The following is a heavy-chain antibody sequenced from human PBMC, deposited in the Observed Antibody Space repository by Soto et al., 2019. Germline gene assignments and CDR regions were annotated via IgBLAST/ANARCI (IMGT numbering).Heavy chain of an antibody. CDR2: KWYDGSNK. V-gene: IGHV3-33*01. CDR3: AREGDYIVVVPSASMCYYMDV. Sequence: PGGSLRLSCAASGVTFSSYGMHWVRQAPGKGMEWVAVKWYDGSNKYYADSVKGRFTISRDNSKNTLYLQMNSLGAEDTAVYYYAREGDYIVVVPSASMCYYMDVWGKGTPVTVSS. J-gene: IGHJ6*03. CDR1: GVTFSSYG. D-gene: IGHD2-2*01.